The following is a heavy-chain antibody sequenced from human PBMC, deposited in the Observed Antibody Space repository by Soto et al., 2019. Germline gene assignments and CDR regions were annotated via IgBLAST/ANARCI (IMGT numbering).Heavy chain of an antibody. Sequence: WTCIRQSPGKGLEWIGYTYQSGSAYYNPSLKSRVTISVDRSKNQFSLNLTSVTAADTAVYYCARDYYGMDVWGQGTTVTVSS. CDR2: TYQSGSA. CDR3: ARDYYGMDV. J-gene: IGHJ6*02. V-gene: IGHV4-30-2*06.